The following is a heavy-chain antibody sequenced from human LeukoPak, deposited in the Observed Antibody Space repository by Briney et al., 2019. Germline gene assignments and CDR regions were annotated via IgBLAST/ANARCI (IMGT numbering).Heavy chain of an antibody. Sequence: SVKVSCKASGGTFGSYAISWVRQAPGQGLEWMGGIIPIFGTANYAQKFQGRVTITADKSTSTAYMELSSLRSEDTAVYYCARGITMVRGVICAFDIWGQGTMVTVSS. CDR3: ARGITMVRGVICAFDI. CDR2: IIPIFGTA. V-gene: IGHV1-69*06. D-gene: IGHD3-10*01. J-gene: IGHJ3*02. CDR1: GGTFGSYA.